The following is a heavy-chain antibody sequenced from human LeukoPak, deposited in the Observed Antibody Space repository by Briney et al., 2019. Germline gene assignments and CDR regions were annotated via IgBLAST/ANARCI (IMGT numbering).Heavy chain of an antibody. V-gene: IGHV3-48*01. D-gene: IGHD1-26*01. CDR3: ARGEVGTTAY. Sequence: GGSLRLSCAASGFTFSSYAMSWVRQAPGKGLEWLSYISTGSNIMYYADSVKGRFTISRDNAKNSLYLQMNSLRAEDTAVYYCARGEVGTTAYWGQGTLVTVSS. J-gene: IGHJ4*02. CDR2: ISTGSNIM. CDR1: GFTFSSYA.